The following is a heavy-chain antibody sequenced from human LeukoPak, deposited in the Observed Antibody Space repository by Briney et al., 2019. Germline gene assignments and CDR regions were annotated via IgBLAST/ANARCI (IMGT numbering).Heavy chain of an antibody. J-gene: IGHJ3*02. D-gene: IGHD4-23*01. CDR3: ARVRGNSAAFDI. V-gene: IGHV4-59*01. CDR2: IYYGGST. Sequence: SETLSLTCTVSGGSISSYYWSWIRQPPGKGQEWIGYIYYGGSTNYNPSLKSRVTISVDTSKNQFSLKLSSVTAADTAVYYCARVRGNSAAFDIWGQGTMVTVSS. CDR1: GGSISSYY.